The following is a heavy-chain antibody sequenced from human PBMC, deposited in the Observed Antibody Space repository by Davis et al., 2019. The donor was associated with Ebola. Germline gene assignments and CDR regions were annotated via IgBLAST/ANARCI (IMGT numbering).Heavy chain of an antibody. Sequence: GGSLRLSCVASGFSFSSYAMTWVRQAPGKGLEWVSAISGSGGSTYYADSVKSRFTISRDNSKKTLYLQMNSLRAEDTAVYYCARATAMVTWGQGTLVTVSS. D-gene: IGHD5-18*01. CDR3: ARATAMVT. J-gene: IGHJ4*02. V-gene: IGHV3-23*01. CDR2: ISGSGGST. CDR1: GFSFSSYA.